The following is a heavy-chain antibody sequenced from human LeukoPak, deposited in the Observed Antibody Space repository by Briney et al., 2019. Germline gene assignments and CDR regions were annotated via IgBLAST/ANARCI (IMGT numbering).Heavy chain of an antibody. J-gene: IGHJ5*02. Sequence: GGSLRLSRAASGFTFSSYSMNWVRQAPGKGLEWVSSISSSSSYIYYADSVKGRFTISRDNAKNSLYLQMNSLRAEDTAVYYCARDSGWGSSNWFAPWGQGTLVTVSS. CDR2: ISSSSSYI. D-gene: IGHD3-16*01. CDR3: ARDSGWGSSNWFAP. V-gene: IGHV3-21*01. CDR1: GFTFSSYS.